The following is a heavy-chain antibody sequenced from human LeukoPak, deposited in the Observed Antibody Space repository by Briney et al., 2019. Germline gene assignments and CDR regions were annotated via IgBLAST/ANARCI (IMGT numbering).Heavy chain of an antibody. D-gene: IGHD2-2*01. Sequence: SGTLSLTCAVSGGSISSSNWWSWVRQPPGKGLEWIGEIYHSGSTNYNPSLKSRVTISVDTSKSQFSLKLSSVTAADTAVYYCARALGYCSSTRCNYGLDVWGQGTTVTVSS. CDR2: IYHSGST. CDR3: ARALGYCSSTRCNYGLDV. J-gene: IGHJ6*02. CDR1: GGSISSSNW. V-gene: IGHV4-4*02.